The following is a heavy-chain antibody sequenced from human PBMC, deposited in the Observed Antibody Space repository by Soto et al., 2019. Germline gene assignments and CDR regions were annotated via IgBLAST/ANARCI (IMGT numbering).Heavy chain of an antibody. Sequence: QLQLQESGPGLVKPSEPLSLTCTVSGDSFTIDSYYWAWIRQPPGNGLEWLGTISHSGTTFHNPSLKSRLTMSVDTSKNQFSLNLSSVTAADTALYYCARHSDKYVSSWYGLGYWGQGTLVTVSS. D-gene: IGHD6-13*01. J-gene: IGHJ4*02. CDR3: ARHSDKYVSSWYGLGY. CDR1: GDSFTIDSYY. V-gene: IGHV4-39*01. CDR2: ISHSGTT.